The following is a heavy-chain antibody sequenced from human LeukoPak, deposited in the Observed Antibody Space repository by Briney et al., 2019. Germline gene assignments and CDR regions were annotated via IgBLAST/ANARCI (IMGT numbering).Heavy chain of an antibody. CDR2: IKQDGSEK. J-gene: IGHJ4*02. D-gene: IGHD3-10*01. V-gene: IGHV3-7*05. Sequence: GGSLRLSCAASGFTFSTFWMSWVRQAPGKGLEWVANIKQDGSEKYYVDSVKGRFTISRDNAKNSLYLQMNSLRAEDTAVYYCARDRGSQDYWGQGTLVTVSP. CDR1: GFTFSTFW. CDR3: ARDRGSQDY.